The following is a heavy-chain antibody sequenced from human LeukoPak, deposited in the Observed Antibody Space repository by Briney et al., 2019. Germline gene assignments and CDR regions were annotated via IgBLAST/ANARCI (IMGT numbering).Heavy chain of an antibody. Sequence: SETLSLTCAVYGGSFSGYYWSWIRQPPGKGLEWIGEINHSGSTNYNPSLKSRVTISVDTSKNQFSLKLSSVTAADTAVYYCARESESTYYYDSSGYYFDYWGQGTLVTVSS. CDR2: INHSGST. CDR1: GGSFSGYY. J-gene: IGHJ4*02. V-gene: IGHV4-34*01. CDR3: ARESESTYYYDSSGYYFDY. D-gene: IGHD3-22*01.